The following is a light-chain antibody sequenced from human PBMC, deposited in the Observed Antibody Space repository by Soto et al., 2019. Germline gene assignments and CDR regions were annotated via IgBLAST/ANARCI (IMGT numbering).Light chain of an antibody. CDR1: QTLRRTY. CDR3: QQYGSSTGP. V-gene: IGKV3-20*01. CDR2: GAS. Sequence: IVLTQSPGTRCVCAGERASLSCRASQTLRRTYIAWYQQKPGQAPRVLIYGASKRATGIPDRFSGSASGTDLTLTISRLETEDFPVYYCQQYGSSTGPFGQGTKVDIK. J-gene: IGKJ1*01.